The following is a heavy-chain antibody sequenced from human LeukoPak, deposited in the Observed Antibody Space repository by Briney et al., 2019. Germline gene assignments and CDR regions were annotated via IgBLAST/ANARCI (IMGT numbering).Heavy chain of an antibody. Sequence: ASVKVSXKASGYTFTSYYMHWVRQAPGQGLEWMGIINPSGGSTTYAQKFQGRVTMTRDTSTSTVYMELSSLRSEDTAVYYCATDPEDYGGLSFDYWGQGTLVTVSS. D-gene: IGHD4-23*01. CDR3: ATDPEDYGGLSFDY. V-gene: IGHV1-46*03. CDR1: GYTFTSYY. CDR2: INPSGGST. J-gene: IGHJ4*02.